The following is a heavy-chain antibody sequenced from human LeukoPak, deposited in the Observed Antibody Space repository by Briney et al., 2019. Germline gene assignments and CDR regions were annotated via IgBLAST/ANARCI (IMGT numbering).Heavy chain of an antibody. CDR1: GYTFTSYG. CDR2: ISAYNGNT. D-gene: IGHD3-3*01. J-gene: IGHJ6*02. V-gene: IGHV1-18*01. Sequence: ASVKVSCKASGYTFTSYGISWVRQAPGQGLEWMGWISAYNGNTNYAQKLQGRVTMTTDTSTSTAYMELRSLRSDDTAVYYCARGPDLGRYYDFWSGYREPYYYYGMDVWGQGTTVTVSS. CDR3: ARGPDLGRYYDFWSGYREPYYYYGMDV.